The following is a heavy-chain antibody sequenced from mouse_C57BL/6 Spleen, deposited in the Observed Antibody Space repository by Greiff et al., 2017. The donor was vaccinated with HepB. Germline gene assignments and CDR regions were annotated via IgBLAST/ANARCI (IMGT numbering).Heavy chain of an antibody. D-gene: IGHD1-1*01. V-gene: IGHV1-59*01. CDR2: IDPSDSST. Sequence: QVQLQQPGAELVRPGTSVKLSCKASGYTFTSYWMHWVKQRPGQGLEWIGVIDPSDSSTNYNQKFKGKATLTVDTSSSTAYMQLSSLTSEDSAVYYCARVRATVVSYFDYWGQGTTLTVSS. CDR3: ARVRATVVSYFDY. CDR1: GYTFTSYW. J-gene: IGHJ2*01.